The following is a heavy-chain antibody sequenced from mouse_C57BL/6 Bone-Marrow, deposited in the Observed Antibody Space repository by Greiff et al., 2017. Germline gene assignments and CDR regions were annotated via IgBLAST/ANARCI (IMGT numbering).Heavy chain of an antibody. CDR3: ARGGILLRSYAMDY. CDR2: IYPGGGYT. J-gene: IGHJ4*01. Sequence: QVQLQQSGAELVRPGTSVKMSCKASGYTFTNYWIGWAKQRPGHGLEWIGDIYPGGGYTNYNEKFKGKATLTADKSSSTAYMQFSSLTSEDSAIYYGARGGILLRSYAMDYWGQGTSVTVSS. V-gene: IGHV1-63*01. D-gene: IGHD1-1*01. CDR1: GYTFTNYW.